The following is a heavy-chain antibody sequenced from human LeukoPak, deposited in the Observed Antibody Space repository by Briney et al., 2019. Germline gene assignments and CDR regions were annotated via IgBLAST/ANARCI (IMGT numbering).Heavy chain of an antibody. D-gene: IGHD3-10*01. CDR2: IYYSGST. CDR3: ARVWFGSPGYYFDY. CDR1: GGSISSGGYY. Sequence: PSETLSLTCTVSGGSISSGGYYWSWIRQHPGKGLEWIGYIYYSGSTYCNPSLKSRVTISVDTSKNQFSLKLSSVTAADTAVYYCARVWFGSPGYYFDYWGQGTLVTVSS. J-gene: IGHJ4*02. V-gene: IGHV4-31*03.